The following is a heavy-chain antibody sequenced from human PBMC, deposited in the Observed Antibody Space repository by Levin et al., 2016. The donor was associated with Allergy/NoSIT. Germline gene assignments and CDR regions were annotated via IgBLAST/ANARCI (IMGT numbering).Heavy chain of an antibody. J-gene: IGHJ6*02. CDR2: IIHSGST. V-gene: IGHV4-34*12. D-gene: IGHD6-13*01. Sequence: SETLSLTCAVYGGSFSGYYWSWIRQPPGKGLEWIGEIIHSGSTNYNPSLKSRVTISVDTSKNQFSLKLSSVTAADTAVYYCARDPERISSSWYRLYYYYYYGMDVWGQGTTVTVSS. CDR1: GGSFSGYY. CDR3: ARDPERISSSWYRLYYYYYYGMDV.